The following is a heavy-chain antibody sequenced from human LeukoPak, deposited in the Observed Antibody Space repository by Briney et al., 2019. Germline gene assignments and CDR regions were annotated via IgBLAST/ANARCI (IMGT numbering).Heavy chain of an antibody. CDR3: ARPVYSSGWYGKGPHEEYYFDY. CDR1: GYTFTSYD. D-gene: IGHD6-19*01. J-gene: IGHJ4*02. V-gene: IGHV1-8*01. CDR2: MNPNSGNT. Sequence: ASVKVSCKASGYTFTSYDINWVRQATGQGLEWMGWMNPNSGNTGYAQKFQGRVTMTRDTSISTAYMELSSLRSEDTAVYYCARPVYSSGWYGKGPHEEYYFDYWGQGTLVTVSS.